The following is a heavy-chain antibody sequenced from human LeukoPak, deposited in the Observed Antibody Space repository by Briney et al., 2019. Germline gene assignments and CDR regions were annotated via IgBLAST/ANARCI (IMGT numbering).Heavy chain of an antibody. J-gene: IGHJ4*02. V-gene: IGHV1-69*13. CDR2: IIPIFGTA. CDR3: ATCARNFYCYRFDY. Sequence: SVKVSCTASGGIFSSYAISWVRQAPGQGLEWMGGIIPIFGTANYAQKFQGRVTITADESTSTAYMELSSLRSEDTAVYYCATCARNFYCYRFDYWGQGTLVTVSS. CDR1: GGIFSSYA. D-gene: IGHD2-2*02.